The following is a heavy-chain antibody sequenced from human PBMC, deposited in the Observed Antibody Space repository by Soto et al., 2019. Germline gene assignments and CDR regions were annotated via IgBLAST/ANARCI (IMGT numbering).Heavy chain of an antibody. Sequence: PSETLSLTCTVSGGSISSYYWSWIRQPPGKGLEWIGYIYYSGSTNYNPSLKSRVTISVGTSKNQFSLKLSSVTAADTAVYYCARTGGSTNDYGGRGTLVTVSS. D-gene: IGHD7-27*01. CDR2: IYYSGST. J-gene: IGHJ4*02. V-gene: IGHV4-59*01. CDR1: GGSISSYY. CDR3: ARTGGSTNDY.